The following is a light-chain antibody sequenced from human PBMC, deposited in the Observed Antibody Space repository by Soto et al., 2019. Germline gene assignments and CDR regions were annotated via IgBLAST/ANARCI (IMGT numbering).Light chain of an antibody. CDR1: QSVSTS. V-gene: IGKV3-15*01. Sequence: EVVFTQSRGTLSLSPWERATVSCRASQSVSTSFLAWYQQRPGQVPRLLIHSASTRATGIPARFSASGSGTEFTLTISSLQSEDFAIYYCQQYNDWPRSFGQGTKVDIK. CDR3: QQYNDWPRS. CDR2: SAS. J-gene: IGKJ1*01.